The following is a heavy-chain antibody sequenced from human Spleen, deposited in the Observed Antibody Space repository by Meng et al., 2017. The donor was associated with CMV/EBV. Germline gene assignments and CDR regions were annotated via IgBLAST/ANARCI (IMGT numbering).Heavy chain of an antibody. V-gene: IGHV3-7*01. J-gene: IGHJ4*02. D-gene: IGHD5-12*01. Sequence: GGSLRLSCKASRSTFSNCCMKWVCQAPGKGLELVANIKQDGGETYYVDSVKGRFTISRDNAKNSLYLQMNSLRAEDTAVYYCASSSWLRLCDYWGQGTLVTVSS. CDR1: RSTFSNCC. CDR2: IKQDGGET. CDR3: ASSSWLRLCDY.